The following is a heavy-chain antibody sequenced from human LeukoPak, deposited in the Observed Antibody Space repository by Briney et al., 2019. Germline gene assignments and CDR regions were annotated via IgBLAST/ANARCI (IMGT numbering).Heavy chain of an antibody. V-gene: IGHV3-43D*03. CDR2: ISWDGGST. D-gene: IGHD1-26*01. Sequence: GGSLRLSCAASGFTFDDYAMHWVRQAPGKGLEWVSLISWDGGSTYYADSVKGRFTISRDNSKNSLYLQMNSPRAEDTALYYCAKDAVGATAYYYYYYMDVWGKGTTVTVSS. CDR3: AKDAVGATAYYYYYYMDV. CDR1: GFTFDDYA. J-gene: IGHJ6*03.